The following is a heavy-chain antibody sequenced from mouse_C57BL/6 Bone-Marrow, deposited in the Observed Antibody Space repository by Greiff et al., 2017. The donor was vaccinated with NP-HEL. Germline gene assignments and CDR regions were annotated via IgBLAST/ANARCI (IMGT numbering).Heavy chain of an antibody. J-gene: IGHJ2*01. CDR1: GYAFSSSW. CDR3: ARAYYYGSSPYFDY. V-gene: IGHV1-82*01. CDR2: IYPGDGDT. D-gene: IGHD1-1*01. Sequence: VQLQQSGPELVKPGASVKISCKASGYAFSSSWMNWVKQRPGKGLEWIGRIYPGDGDTNYNGKFKGKATLTADKSSSTAYMQLSSLTSEYSAVYFCARAYYYGSSPYFDYWGQGTTLTVSS.